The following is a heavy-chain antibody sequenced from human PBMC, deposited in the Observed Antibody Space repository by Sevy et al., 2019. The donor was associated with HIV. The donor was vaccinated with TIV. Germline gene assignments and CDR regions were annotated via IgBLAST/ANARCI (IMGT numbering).Heavy chain of an antibody. CDR3: ARGGGNGWYYFDY. Sequence: ASVKVSCKASGGTFSRYGISWVRQAPGQGLEWMGGIIPILGTVNYAQMFQGRVTITADESTTTAYMELSSLRSEDTAGYYCARGGGNGWYYFDYWGQETLVTVSS. CDR2: IIPILGTV. V-gene: IGHV1-69*13. J-gene: IGHJ4*02. D-gene: IGHD6-19*01. CDR1: GGTFSRYG.